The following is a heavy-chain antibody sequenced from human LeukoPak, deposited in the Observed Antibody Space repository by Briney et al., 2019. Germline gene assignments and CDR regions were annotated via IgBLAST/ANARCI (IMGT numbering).Heavy chain of an antibody. CDR2: IKQDGSEK. Sequence: GGSLRLSCAASGFTFSYYWMGWVRQAPGKGLEWVANIKQDGSEKYYVDSVRGRFTISRDNAKNSLSLQMNSMRAEDTAVYYCAKGESYDSSGYSRYWGQGTLVTVSS. CDR3: AKGESYDSSGYSRY. J-gene: IGHJ4*02. D-gene: IGHD3-22*01. V-gene: IGHV3-7*02. CDR1: GFTFSYYW.